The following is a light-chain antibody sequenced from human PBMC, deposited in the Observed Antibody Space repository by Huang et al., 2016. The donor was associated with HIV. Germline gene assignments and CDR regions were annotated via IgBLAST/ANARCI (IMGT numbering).Light chain of an antibody. CDR3: QQYGSSPEYT. CDR1: QSVSSSY. Sequence: EIVLTQSPGTLSLSPGERATLSCRASQSVSSSYLAWYQQKPGQAPRLLIYGASSRATGIPYRFSGSGSGTDFTLTISRLEPEDFAVYYCQQYGSSPEYTFGQGTKLEIK. J-gene: IGKJ2*01. CDR2: GAS. V-gene: IGKV3-20*01.